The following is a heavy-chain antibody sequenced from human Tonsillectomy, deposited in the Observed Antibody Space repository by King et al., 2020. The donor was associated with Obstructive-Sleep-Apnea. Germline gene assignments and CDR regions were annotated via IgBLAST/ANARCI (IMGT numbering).Heavy chain of an antibody. V-gene: IGHV3-9*01. CDR2: ISWNSGSI. Sequence: VQLVESGGGLVQPGRSLRLSCAASGFTFDDYAMHWVRQAPGKGLEWVSGISWNSGSIGYADSVKGRFTISRDNAKNSLYLQMNSLRAEDTALYYCARIAAPRYYYYGMDVWGHGTTVTVSS. J-gene: IGHJ6*02. D-gene: IGHD6-25*01. CDR3: ARIAAPRYYYYGMDV. CDR1: GFTFDDYA.